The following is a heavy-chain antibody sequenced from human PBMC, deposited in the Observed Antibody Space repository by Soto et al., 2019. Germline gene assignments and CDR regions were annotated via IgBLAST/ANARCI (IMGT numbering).Heavy chain of an antibody. Sequence: PGGSLRLSCAASGFTFSSYAMSWVRQAPGKGLEWVSAISGRGGSTYYADSVKGRFTISRDNSKNTMYLQMNSLRAEDTAVYYCARGDDSNDGCWFDPWGQGTLVTVCS. CDR2: ISGRGGST. D-gene: IGHD1-1*01. CDR3: ARGDDSNDGCWFDP. CDR1: GFTFSSYA. J-gene: IGHJ5*02. V-gene: IGHV3-23*01.